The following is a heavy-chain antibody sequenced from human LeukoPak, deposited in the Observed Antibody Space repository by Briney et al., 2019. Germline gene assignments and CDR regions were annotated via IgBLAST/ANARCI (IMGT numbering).Heavy chain of an antibody. V-gene: IGHV3-7*01. Sequence: GGSLRLSCAASGFTFSSSWMSWVRQAPGKGLEWVANIKEDESEQYYVDSVKGRFTISGDNAKNSLYMQMNSLTAEDTAVYYCVRPFGDYIGEYYFDYWGQGTLVTVSS. CDR3: VRPFGDYIGEYYFDY. CDR2: IKEDESEQ. CDR1: GFTFSSSW. J-gene: IGHJ4*02. D-gene: IGHD4-17*01.